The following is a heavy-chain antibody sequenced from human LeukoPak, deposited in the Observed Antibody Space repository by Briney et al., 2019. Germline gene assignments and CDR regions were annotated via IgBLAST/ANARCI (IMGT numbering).Heavy chain of an antibody. CDR1: GFTFSSYW. CDR3: ASLPDYYDSSGYYLGGLV. J-gene: IGHJ4*02. CDR2: IKQDGSAK. D-gene: IGHD3-22*01. Sequence: GGSLRLSCSASGFTFSSYWMSWVRQAPGKGLEWVAKIKQDGSAKDHVDSVKGRFTISRDNAKNSLYLQMNSLRDEDTAVYYCASLPDYYDSSGYYLGGLVWGQGTLVTVSS. V-gene: IGHV3-7*02.